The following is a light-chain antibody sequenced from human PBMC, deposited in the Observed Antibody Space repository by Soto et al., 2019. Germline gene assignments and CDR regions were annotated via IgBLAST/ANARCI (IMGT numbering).Light chain of an antibody. Sequence: QSALTQPRSVSGSPGQSVTISCTGTSSDVGDYKYVSWYRQDPGKAPKIIIYDISERPSGVPDRVSGSHSGNTASLTISGLQAEDESDYYCCSYAGSYSYVFGTGTKVTVL. CDR3: CSYAGSYSYV. CDR2: DIS. CDR1: SSDVGDYKY. V-gene: IGLV2-11*01. J-gene: IGLJ1*01.